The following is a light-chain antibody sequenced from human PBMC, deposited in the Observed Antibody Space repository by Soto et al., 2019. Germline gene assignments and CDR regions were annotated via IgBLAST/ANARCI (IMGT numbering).Light chain of an antibody. Sequence: QSVLTQPASVSGSPGQSITISCTGTSSDVGGYNYVSWYHQHPGKAPKLMIYDVSNRPSGVSNRFSGSKSGNTASLTISGLQAEDEAEYYCSSYTSSSTLVVFGGGTKLTVL. CDR1: SSDVGGYNY. CDR2: DVS. V-gene: IGLV2-14*01. J-gene: IGLJ2*01. CDR3: SSYTSSSTLVV.